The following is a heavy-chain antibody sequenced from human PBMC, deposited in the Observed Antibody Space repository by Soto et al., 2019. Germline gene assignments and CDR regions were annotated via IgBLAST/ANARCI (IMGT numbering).Heavy chain of an antibody. Sequence: SVKVSCKASGGTFSSYAISWLRQAPGQGLEWMGGIIPIFGTANYAQKFQGRVTITADESTSTAYMELSSLRSEDTAVYYCASCSGGSCYPSNWFDPWGQGTLVTVSS. CDR1: GGTFSSYA. D-gene: IGHD2-15*01. J-gene: IGHJ5*02. CDR2: IIPIFGTA. CDR3: ASCSGGSCYPSNWFDP. V-gene: IGHV1-69*13.